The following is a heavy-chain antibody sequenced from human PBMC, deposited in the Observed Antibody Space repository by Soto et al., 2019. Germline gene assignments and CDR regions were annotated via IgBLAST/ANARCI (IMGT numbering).Heavy chain of an antibody. V-gene: IGHV1-18*01. J-gene: IGHJ4*02. CDR2: ISAYNGNT. Sequence: ASVKVSCKASGYTFTSYGISWVRQAPGQGLEWMGWISAYNGNTSYAQKLQGRVTMTTDTSTSTAYMELRSLRSDDTAVYYCARDSGYCSGGSCKFDYWGQGTLVTVSS. CDR1: GYTFTSYG. D-gene: IGHD2-15*01. CDR3: ARDSGYCSGGSCKFDY.